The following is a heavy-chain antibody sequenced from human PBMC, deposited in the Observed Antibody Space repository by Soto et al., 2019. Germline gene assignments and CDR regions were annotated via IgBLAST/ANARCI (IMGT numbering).Heavy chain of an antibody. CDR3: TTDRYSSGWVEY. CDR2: IKSKTDGGTT. D-gene: IGHD6-19*01. Sequence: VQLVESGGALVKPGGSLRLSCAASGFASWDYDMSWLRQAPGKGLEWVGRIKSKTDGGTTDYAAPVKGRFTISRDDSKNTLYLQMNSLKTEDTAVYYCTTDRYSSGWVEYWGQGTLVTVSS. J-gene: IGHJ4*02. CDR1: GFASWDYD. V-gene: IGHV3-15*02.